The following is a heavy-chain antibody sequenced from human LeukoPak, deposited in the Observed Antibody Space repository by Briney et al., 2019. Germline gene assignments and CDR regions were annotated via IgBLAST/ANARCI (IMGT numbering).Heavy chain of an antibody. CDR2: ISGSGGST. D-gene: IGHD3-22*01. Sequence: GGSLRLSCAASGFTFSSYGMSWVRQAPGKGLEWVSAISGSGGSTYYADSVKGRFTISRDNAKNSLYLQMNSLRAEDTAVYYCARDLRGYPYWGQGTLVTVSS. V-gene: IGHV3-23*01. CDR1: GFTFSSYG. J-gene: IGHJ4*02. CDR3: ARDLRGYPY.